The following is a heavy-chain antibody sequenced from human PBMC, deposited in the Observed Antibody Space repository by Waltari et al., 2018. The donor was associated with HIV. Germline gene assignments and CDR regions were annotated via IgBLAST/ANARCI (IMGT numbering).Heavy chain of an antibody. CDR1: GGSMTNYY. D-gene: IGHD3-10*01. CDR2: TDSRGSA. V-gene: IGHV4-59*01. J-gene: IGHJ4*02. CDR3: ARYGSGHRHFGY. Sequence: QVQLQESGPRLLKPSETLSLTCSVSGGSMTNYYWAWIRQPPGKGLEWIGYTDSRGSASDSPSLQSRLTMSVDVYRNQFSLELSSVTAADTAVYYCARYGSGHRHFGYWGQGTLV.